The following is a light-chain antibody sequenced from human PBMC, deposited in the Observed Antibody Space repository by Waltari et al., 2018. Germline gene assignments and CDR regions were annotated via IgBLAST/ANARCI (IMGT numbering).Light chain of an antibody. J-gene: IGLJ2*01. CDR1: SSDIGGYNS. CDR2: EVS. Sequence: QSALTQPASVSWSPGQSITISCTGTSSDIGGYNSVSWYQQHPGKAPKLLIYEVSYRPSGVSPRFSGSKSGNTASLTISGLQAEDEADYYCSSYSSISTVIFAAGTKLTVL. V-gene: IGLV2-14*01. CDR3: SSYSSISTVI.